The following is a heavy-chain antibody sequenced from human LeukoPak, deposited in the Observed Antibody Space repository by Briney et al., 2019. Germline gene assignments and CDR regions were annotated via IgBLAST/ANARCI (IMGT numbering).Heavy chain of an antibody. Sequence: SETLSLTCTVSGGSISSTSCSWGWIRQPPGKGLEWMGNIYYSGNTYYNPSLKSRVTISVDTSKNRFSLKVRSVTAADTAVYYCARGPYSSSWSYYYYYMDVWGKGTTVTVSS. CDR3: ARGPYSSSWSYYYYYMDV. V-gene: IGHV4-39*07. CDR1: GGSISSTSCS. J-gene: IGHJ6*03. CDR2: IYYSGNT. D-gene: IGHD6-13*01.